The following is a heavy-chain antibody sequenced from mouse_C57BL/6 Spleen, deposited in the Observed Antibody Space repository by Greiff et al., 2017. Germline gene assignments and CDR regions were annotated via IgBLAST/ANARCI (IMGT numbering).Heavy chain of an antibody. V-gene: IGHV10-1*01. CDR3: VRGGTMDY. D-gene: IGHD2-14*01. Sequence: EVQGVESGGGLVQPKGSLKLSCAASGFSFNTYAMNWVRQAPGKGLEWVARIRSKSNNHATYYADSVKDRFTISRDDSESMLYLRMNNLKTEDTAMYDSVRGGTMDYWDQGTSGTVSS. J-gene: IGHJ4*01. CDR2: IRSKSNNHAT. CDR1: GFSFNTYA.